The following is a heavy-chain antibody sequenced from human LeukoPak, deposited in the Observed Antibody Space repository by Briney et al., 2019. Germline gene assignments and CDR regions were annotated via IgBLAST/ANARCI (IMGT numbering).Heavy chain of an antibody. CDR3: ARVTVSSSEVIFDY. V-gene: IGHV3-74*01. D-gene: IGHD1-20*01. Sequence: SGGSLRLSCAASGFTFSSYWMYWVRQAPGKGPVWVSRINSDGSTITYGDSVKGRFTISRDNAKNTLYLQMNSLRAEDTAVYYCARVTVSSSEVIFDYWGQGSLVTVSS. CDR1: GFTFSSYW. J-gene: IGHJ4*02. CDR2: INSDGSTI.